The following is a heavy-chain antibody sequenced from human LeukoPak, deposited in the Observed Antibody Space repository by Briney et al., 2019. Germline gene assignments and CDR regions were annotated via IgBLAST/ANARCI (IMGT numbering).Heavy chain of an antibody. CDR2: IYHSGST. CDR1: GGSISSGGYS. V-gene: IGHV4-30-2*01. Sequence: SETLSLTCAVSGGSISSGGYSWSWIRQPPGKGLEWIGYIYHSGSTYYNPSLKSRVTISVDRSKNQFSLKLSSVTAADTAVYYCATASYWNYFDYWGQGTLVTVSS. J-gene: IGHJ4*02. D-gene: IGHD2-15*01. CDR3: ATASYWNYFDY.